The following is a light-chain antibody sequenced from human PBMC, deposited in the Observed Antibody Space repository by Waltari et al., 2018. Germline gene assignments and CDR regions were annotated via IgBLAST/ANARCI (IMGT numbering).Light chain of an antibody. Sequence: QSALTQPASVSGSPGQSITISCTGTSSDIGGYHFVSWYQHHPGKAPKLMIYEVSNRPSGVSDRFSGSKSGNTASLTISGLQAEDEADYYCSSYTSNNTQVLFGGGTKLTVL. J-gene: IGLJ2*01. V-gene: IGLV2-14*01. CDR3: SSYTSNNTQVL. CDR1: SSDIGGYHF. CDR2: EVS.